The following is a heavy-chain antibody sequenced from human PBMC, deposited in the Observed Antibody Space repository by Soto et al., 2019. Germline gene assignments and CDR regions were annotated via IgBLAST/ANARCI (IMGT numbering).Heavy chain of an antibody. Sequence: GGSLRLSCAASGFTFSSYAMHWVRQAPGKGLEWVAVISYDGSNKYYADSVKGRFTISRDNSKNTLYLQMNSLRAEDTAVYYCAREGLDFWSGYKAFYYYYGMDVWGQGTTVTVSS. V-gene: IGHV3-30-3*01. CDR1: GFTFSSYA. CDR3: AREGLDFWSGYKAFYYYYGMDV. J-gene: IGHJ6*02. CDR2: ISYDGSNK. D-gene: IGHD3-3*01.